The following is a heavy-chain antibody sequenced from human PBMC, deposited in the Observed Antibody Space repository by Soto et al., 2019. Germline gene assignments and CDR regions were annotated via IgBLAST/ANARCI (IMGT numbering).Heavy chain of an antibody. J-gene: IGHJ4*02. CDR1: GGSISSGGYY. D-gene: IGHD6-19*01. Sequence: SETLSLTCTVSGGSISSGGYYWSWIRQHPGKGLEWIGYIYYSGSTYYNPSLKSRVTISVDTSKNQFSLKLSSVTAADTAVYYCARVSIAVYFDYWGQGTLVTVSS. CDR2: IYYSGST. CDR3: ARVSIAVYFDY. V-gene: IGHV4-31*03.